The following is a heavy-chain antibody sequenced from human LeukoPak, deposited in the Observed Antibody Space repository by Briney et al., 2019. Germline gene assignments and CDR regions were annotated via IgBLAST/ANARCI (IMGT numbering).Heavy chain of an antibody. Sequence: SETLSLTCTVSGGSISSYYWGWIRQPPGKGLEWIGSIYYSGSTYYNPSLKSRVTISVDTSKNQFSLKLSSVTAADTAVYYCARDRPYYYGSGTTFDYWGQGTLVTVSS. CDR3: ARDRPYYYGSGTTFDY. CDR1: GGSISSYY. V-gene: IGHV4-39*07. J-gene: IGHJ4*02. CDR2: IYYSGST. D-gene: IGHD3-10*01.